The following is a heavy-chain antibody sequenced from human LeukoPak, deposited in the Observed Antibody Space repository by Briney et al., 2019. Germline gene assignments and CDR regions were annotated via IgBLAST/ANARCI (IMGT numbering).Heavy chain of an antibody. CDR1: GYTFTIYY. Sequence: ASVKVSCKASGYTFTIYYMHWVRQAPGQGLEWMGIINPSGGSTSYAQKFQGRVTMTRDTSTSTVYMELSSLRSEDTAVYYCARDSAATPLDYWGQGTLVTVSS. CDR3: ARDSAATPLDY. D-gene: IGHD6-13*01. J-gene: IGHJ4*02. CDR2: INPSGGST. V-gene: IGHV1-46*01.